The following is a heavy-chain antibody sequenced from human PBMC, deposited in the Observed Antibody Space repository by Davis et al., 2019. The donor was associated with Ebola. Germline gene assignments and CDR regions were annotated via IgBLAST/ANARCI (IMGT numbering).Heavy chain of an antibody. CDR2: IYHSGST. V-gene: IGHV4-38-2*02. D-gene: IGHD3-10*01. CDR1: GSSISSGYY. J-gene: IGHJ3*02. CDR3: ARRWYYYGSGSYEI. Sequence: PSETLSLTCTVSGSSISSGYYWGWIRQPPGKGLEWIGSIYHSGSTNYNPSLKSRVTISVDTSKNQFSLKLSSVTAADTAVYYCARRWYYYGSGSYEIWGQGTMVTVSS.